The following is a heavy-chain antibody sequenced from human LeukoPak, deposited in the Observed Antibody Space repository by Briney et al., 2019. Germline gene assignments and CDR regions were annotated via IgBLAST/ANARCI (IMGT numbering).Heavy chain of an antibody. J-gene: IGHJ3*02. D-gene: IGHD4-17*01. CDR1: GFTFSSYR. CDR2: ISSRSTDI. V-gene: IGHV3-21*01. CDR3: AREPSGGGDYVDAFDI. Sequence: GGSLRLSCVASGFTFSSYRMNWVRQAPGKGLEWVSSISSRSTDIYHADSVKGRFTISRDNAKNSLYLQMNSLREEDAAMYYCAREPSGGGDYVDAFDIWGQGTMVTVSS.